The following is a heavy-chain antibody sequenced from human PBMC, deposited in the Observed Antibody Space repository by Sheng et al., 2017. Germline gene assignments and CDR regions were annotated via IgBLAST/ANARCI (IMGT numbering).Heavy chain of an antibody. Sequence: QVQLVQSGAEVKKPGSSVKVSCKASGGTFSSYGISWVRQAPGQGLEWMGWISAYNGNTNYAQKLQGRVTMTTDTSTSTAYMELRSLRSDDTAVYYCATNDGEGITGSPGKFVYYGMDVWDQGP. J-gene: IGHJ6*02. D-gene: IGHD1-20*01. CDR2: ISAYNGNT. V-gene: IGHV1-18*01. CDR3: ATNDGEGITGSPGKFVYYGMDV. CDR1: GGTFSSYG.